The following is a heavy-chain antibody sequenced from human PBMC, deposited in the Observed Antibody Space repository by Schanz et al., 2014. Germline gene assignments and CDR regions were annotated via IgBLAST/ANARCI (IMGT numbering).Heavy chain of an antibody. D-gene: IGHD4-17*01. CDR1: GFTLSNYA. CDR3: ARKMKLGFYGGKGHDSLDI. J-gene: IGHJ3*02. Sequence: EMQLLESGGGLAQPGGSLRLSCAASGFTLSNYAMSWVRQAPGKGLEWVSALSEGGGGTHYADSVRGRFTISSDNAKNALYLQMNTLRAEDTAVYYSARKMKLGFYGGKGHDSLDIWGQGTMVTVSS. V-gene: IGHV3-23*01. CDR2: LSEGGGGT.